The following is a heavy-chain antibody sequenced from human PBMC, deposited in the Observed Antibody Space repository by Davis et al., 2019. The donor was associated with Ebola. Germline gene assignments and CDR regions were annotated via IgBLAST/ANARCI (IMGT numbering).Heavy chain of an antibody. D-gene: IGHD3-16*02. CDR1: GLSFSGYY. CDR3: ARTRYTYGMDV. J-gene: IGHJ6*02. V-gene: IGHV4-34*01. CDR2: INHSGST. Sequence: MPSETLSLTCAVYGLSFSGYYWSWIRQPPGKGLEWIGEINHSGSTNYNPSPKSRVTISVDTSKNQFSLKLSSATAADTAVYYCARTRYTYGMDVWGQGNTVTVSS.